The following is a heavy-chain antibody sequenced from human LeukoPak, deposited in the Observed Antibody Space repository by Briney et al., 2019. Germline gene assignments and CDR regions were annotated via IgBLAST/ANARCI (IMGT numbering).Heavy chain of an antibody. CDR1: GDSFSSNTTA. CDR3: VRGGQGDGYSADEAFDF. D-gene: IGHD5-24*01. J-gene: IGHJ3*01. CDR2: TYYRSKWYN. V-gene: IGHV6-1*01. Sequence: SQTLSLTCAISGDSFSSNTTACNWIRQSPSRGLEWLGRTYYRSKWYNDYAISVKSRITINPDTSKNHFSLQLNSVTAEDTAVYYCVRGGQGDGYSADEAFDFRAKGQWSPSL.